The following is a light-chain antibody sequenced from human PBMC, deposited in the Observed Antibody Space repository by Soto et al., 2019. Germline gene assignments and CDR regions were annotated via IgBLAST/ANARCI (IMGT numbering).Light chain of an antibody. CDR1: QSISTY. CDR2: AAF. Sequence: DIQMTQSPSSLSASVGDRVTITCRASQSISTYLNWYQQKPGKAPKVLIYAAFSLQSGVSSRFSGSGSGTDFTLTISSLQPEDFANYYCQQSYSTPLTFGGGTKVEIK. CDR3: QQSYSTPLT. V-gene: IGKV1-39*01. J-gene: IGKJ4*01.